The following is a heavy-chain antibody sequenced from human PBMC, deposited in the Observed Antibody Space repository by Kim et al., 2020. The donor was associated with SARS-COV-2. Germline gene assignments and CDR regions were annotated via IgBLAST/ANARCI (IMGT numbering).Heavy chain of an antibody. D-gene: IGHD3-3*01. CDR2: GSST. CDR3: ARGGVVDY. Sequence: GSSTSYADSVKGRFTISRDNAKNTLYLQMNSLRAEDTAVYYCARGGVVDYWGQGTLVTVSS. V-gene: IGHV3-74*01. J-gene: IGHJ4*02.